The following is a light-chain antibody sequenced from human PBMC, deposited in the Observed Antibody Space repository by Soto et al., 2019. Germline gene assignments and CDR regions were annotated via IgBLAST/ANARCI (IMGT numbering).Light chain of an antibody. CDR2: EVS. CDR3: SSYARNRDIL. Sequence: QSFLTQPPSASGSPGQSVAISCTGTSSDVGGYNYVSWYQQHPGKAPKLMIYEVSKRPSGVPDRFSGSKSGNTASLTVSGLQAEDEADYYCSSYARNRDILFGGGTKLTVL. V-gene: IGLV2-8*01. CDR1: SSDVGGYNY. J-gene: IGLJ2*01.